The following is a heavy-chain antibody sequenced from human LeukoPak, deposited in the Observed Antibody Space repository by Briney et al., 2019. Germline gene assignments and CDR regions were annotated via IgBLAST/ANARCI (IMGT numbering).Heavy chain of an antibody. J-gene: IGHJ4*02. Sequence: GASVKVSCKASGYTFTSYDINWVRQATGQGLEWMGWMNPNSGNTGYAQKFQGRVTMTRNTSISTAYMELSRLRSDDTAVYYCAREIYDSSGYNTRGYFDYWGQGTLVTVSS. V-gene: IGHV1-8*01. CDR2: MNPNSGNT. D-gene: IGHD3-22*01. CDR3: AREIYDSSGYNTRGYFDY. CDR1: GYTFTSYD.